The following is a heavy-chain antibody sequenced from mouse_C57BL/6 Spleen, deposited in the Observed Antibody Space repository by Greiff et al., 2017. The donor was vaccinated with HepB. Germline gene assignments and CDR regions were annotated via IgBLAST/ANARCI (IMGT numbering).Heavy chain of an antibody. J-gene: IGHJ4*01. CDR3: ARPYYDYDDYYAVDY. V-gene: IGHV1-82*01. CDR2: IYPGDGDT. Sequence: VQLQQSGPELVKPGASVKISCKASGYAFSSSWMNWVKQRPGKGLERIGRIYPGDGDTNYNGKFKGKATLTADKSSSTAYMQLSSLTSEDSAVYFCARPYYDYDDYYAVDYWKQGTSVNVAS. D-gene: IGHD2-4*01. CDR1: GYAFSSSW.